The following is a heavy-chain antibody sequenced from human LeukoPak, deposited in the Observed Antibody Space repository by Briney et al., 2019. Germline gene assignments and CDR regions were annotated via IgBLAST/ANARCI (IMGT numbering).Heavy chain of an antibody. CDR1: GGTLISYA. CDR2: IIPIFGTA. CDR3: ARATYDYVWGSYLG. V-gene: IGHV1-69*01. J-gene: IGHJ4*02. D-gene: IGHD3-16*02. Sequence: GSSVKVSFKGSGGTLISYAISWVRQARGQGGEWMGGIIPIFGTANYAKKCQGRVTITADESTITAYMELSSLRSEDTAVYYCARATYDYVWGSYLGWGQGTLVTVSS.